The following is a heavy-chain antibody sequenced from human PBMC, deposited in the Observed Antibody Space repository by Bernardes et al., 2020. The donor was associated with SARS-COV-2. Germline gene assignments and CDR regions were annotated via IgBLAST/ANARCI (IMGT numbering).Heavy chain of an antibody. Sequence: GGSLRLSCAASGFTFSSKGMSWVRQAPGKGPEWVSSISASGGSTFYPDSVKGRFTISRDNSKNTLDLQMNSLRAEDTAVYYCAKIAVLGQWYFDLWGRGTLVTVSS. CDR2: ISASGGST. J-gene: IGHJ2*01. D-gene: IGHD6-19*01. CDR1: GFTFSSKG. CDR3: AKIAVLGQWYFDL. V-gene: IGHV3-23*01.